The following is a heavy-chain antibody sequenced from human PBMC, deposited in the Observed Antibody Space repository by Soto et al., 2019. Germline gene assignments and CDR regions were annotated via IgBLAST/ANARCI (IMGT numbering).Heavy chain of an antibody. J-gene: IGHJ4*02. CDR1: EYTFTNYW. V-gene: IGHV5-10-1*01. CDR3: LMKRGVVRDFDF. Sequence: GQSLKISCRVSEYTFTNYWISWVRHMPGRGLEWMGKIDPSDSYSTYSPSFQGHISIPADKSISTVYIQWSSRKASDSAIYYCLMKRGVVRDFDFCGQAPLATVS. D-gene: IGHD3-3*01. CDR2: IDPSDSYS.